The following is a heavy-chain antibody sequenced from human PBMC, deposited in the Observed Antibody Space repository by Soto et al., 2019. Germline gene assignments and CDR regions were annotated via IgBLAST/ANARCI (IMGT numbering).Heavy chain of an antibody. D-gene: IGHD1-1*01. J-gene: IGHJ6*02. CDR2: YHSGGST. V-gene: IGHV4-30-4*01. CDR3: VRSRQMESGNDYGLDV. Sequence: QVQLQESGSGLVKPSQSLSLTCTVSGVSLNTADTWWSWIRQSPGKGLEFIGYYHSGGSTYYDAYFRSRVIISADRSNSQFSLKLSSVTVADPAVYFCVRSRQMESGNDYGLDVWGQGTTVTVSS. CDR1: GVSLNTADTW.